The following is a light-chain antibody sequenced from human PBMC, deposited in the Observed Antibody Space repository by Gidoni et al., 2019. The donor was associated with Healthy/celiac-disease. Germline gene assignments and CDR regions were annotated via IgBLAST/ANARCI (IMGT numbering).Light chain of an antibody. CDR3: QQYGSSPWT. Sequence: EIVLTQSPGTLSLSPGERATLSCRASQSFSSSYLAWYQQKHGQAPRLLIYGASSRATGIPDRFSGSGSGTDFTLTISRLEPEDFAVYYCQQYGSSPWTFGQGTKVEIQ. CDR1: QSFSSSY. J-gene: IGKJ1*01. V-gene: IGKV3-20*01. CDR2: GAS.